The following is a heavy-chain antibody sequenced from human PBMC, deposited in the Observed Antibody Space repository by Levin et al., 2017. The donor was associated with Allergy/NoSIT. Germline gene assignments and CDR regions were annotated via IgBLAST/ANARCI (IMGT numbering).Heavy chain of an antibody. CDR2: INPNSGGT. Sequence: ASVKVSCKASGYTFTGYYMHWVRQAPGQGLEWMGWINPNSGGTNYAQKFQGRVTMTRDTSISTAYRELSRLRSDDTAVYYCARDLEITPVHRSYYDFWSGYRTDAFDIWGQGTMVTVSS. V-gene: IGHV1-2*02. CDR3: ARDLEITPVHRSYYDFWSGYRTDAFDI. CDR1: GYTFTGYY. J-gene: IGHJ3*02. D-gene: IGHD3-3*01.